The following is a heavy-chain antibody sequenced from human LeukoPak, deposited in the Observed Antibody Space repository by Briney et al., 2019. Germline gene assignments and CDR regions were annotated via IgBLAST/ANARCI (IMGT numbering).Heavy chain of an antibody. V-gene: IGHV4-59*01. J-gene: IGHJ4*02. Sequence: PSETLSLTCTVSGGSISGYYWSWIRQPPGKGLEWIGYIYYSGSTNYNPSLKSRVTISIDTSKNQFSLKLSSVTAADTAVYYCAGGVSYYYDSSGSYYFDYWGQGTLVTVSS. D-gene: IGHD3-22*01. CDR3: AGGVSYYYDSSGSYYFDY. CDR1: GGSISGYY. CDR2: IYYSGST.